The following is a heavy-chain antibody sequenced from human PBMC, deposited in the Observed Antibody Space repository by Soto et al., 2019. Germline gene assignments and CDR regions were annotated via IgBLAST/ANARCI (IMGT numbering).Heavy chain of an antibody. Sequence: ASVKVSCKASGGTFSSYTISWVRQAPGQGLEWMGRIIPILGIANYAQKFQGRVTITADKSTSTAYMELSSLRSEDTAVYYCARDRGEDIVVVPAAPADNWFDPWGQGTLVTVSS. V-gene: IGHV1-69*04. CDR1: GGTFSSYT. J-gene: IGHJ5*02. CDR3: ARDRGEDIVVVPAAPADNWFDP. CDR2: IIPILGIA. D-gene: IGHD2-2*01.